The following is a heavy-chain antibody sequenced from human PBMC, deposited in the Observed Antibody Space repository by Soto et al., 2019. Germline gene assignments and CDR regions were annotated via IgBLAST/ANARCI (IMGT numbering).Heavy chain of an antibody. J-gene: IGHJ4*02. CDR1: GGSISSGGYF. CDR3: ARGGYYDSSSYYYEDGYPDY. CDR2: IYNSGST. V-gene: IGHV4-31*03. D-gene: IGHD3-22*01. Sequence: QVQLQESGPGLVKPSQTLSLTCTVSGGSISSGGYFWNWIRQHPGKGLEWIGYIYNSGSTDYNPSLKSRVTISIDTSKNQFSLKLSSVTAAETAVYYCARGGYYDSSSYYYEDGYPDYWGQGTLVTVSS.